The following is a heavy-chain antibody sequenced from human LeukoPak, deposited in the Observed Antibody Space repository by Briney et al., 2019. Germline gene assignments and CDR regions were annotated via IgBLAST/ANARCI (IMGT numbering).Heavy chain of an antibody. J-gene: IGHJ2*01. CDR2: ISSSSSYI. D-gene: IGHD1-20*01. CDR1: GFTFSSYS. Sequence: GGSLRLSCAASGFTFSSYSMNWVRQAPGKGLEWVSSISSSSSYIYYADSVKGRFTISRDNAKNTLYLQMNSLRAEDTAVYYCAKDTPYNWQGWYFDLWGRGTLVTVSS. CDR3: AKDTPYNWQGWYFDL. V-gene: IGHV3-21*04.